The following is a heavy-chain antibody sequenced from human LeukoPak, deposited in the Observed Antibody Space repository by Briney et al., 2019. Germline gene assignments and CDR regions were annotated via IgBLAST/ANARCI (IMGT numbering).Heavy chain of an antibody. J-gene: IGHJ4*02. CDR1: GFTFSHYA. CDR2: ISYSGNNY. CDR3: ARGPPTSRSGADFDY. Sequence: GGSLRLSCAASGFTFSHYAMHWVRQAPGEGLQWVAFISYSGNNYYYADSGKGRFIISRDDSKNTLYVEMNSLRVDDTAIYYCARGPPTSRSGADFDYWGQGSLVTVSS. V-gene: IGHV3-30*03. D-gene: IGHD5-12*01.